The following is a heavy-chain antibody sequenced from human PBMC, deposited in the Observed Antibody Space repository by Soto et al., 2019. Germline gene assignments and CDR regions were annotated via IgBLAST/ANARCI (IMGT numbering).Heavy chain of an antibody. J-gene: IGHJ6*02. CDR2: ISHSGST. V-gene: IGHV4-34*01. Sequence: PSETLSLTCAVYGGSFSGYYWSWIRQPPGKGLEWIGEISHSGSTNYNPSLKSRVTISVDTSKNQFSLKLSSVAAADTAVYYCARAKGVVIGYYYYYGMDVWGQGTTVTVSS. CDR1: GGSFSGYY. CDR3: ARAKGVVIGYYYYYGMDV. D-gene: IGHD3-3*01.